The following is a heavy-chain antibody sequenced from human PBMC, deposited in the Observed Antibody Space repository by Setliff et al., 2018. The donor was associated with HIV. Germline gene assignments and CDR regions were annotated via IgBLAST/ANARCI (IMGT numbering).Heavy chain of an antibody. CDR3: ALPYCSGGNCWSSASLPPAGWFDP. CDR1: GGTFSSYV. Sequence: SVKVSCKASGGTFSSYVISWVRQAPGQGPEWMGGIIPMYGVTNYAQKFKGRVTITTDESTSTAYMELSSLRSEDTAVYYCALPYCSGGNCWSSASLPPAGWFDPWGQGTLVTVSS. V-gene: IGHV1-69*05. J-gene: IGHJ5*02. D-gene: IGHD2-15*01. CDR2: IIPMYGVT.